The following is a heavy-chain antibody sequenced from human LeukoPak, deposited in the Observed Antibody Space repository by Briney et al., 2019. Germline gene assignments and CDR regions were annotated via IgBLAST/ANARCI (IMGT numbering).Heavy chain of an antibody. Sequence: PGGSPRLSCSASGFTFSSYAMHWVRQAPGKGLEYVSAINSNGVSTYYADSVKSRFTISRDNSKNTLYLQMSSLRAEDTAVYYCVKETFTVTSPFDSWGQGTRVTVSS. CDR1: GFTFSSYA. V-gene: IGHV3-64D*09. CDR2: INSNGVST. J-gene: IGHJ4*02. D-gene: IGHD4-11*01. CDR3: VKETFTVTSPFDS.